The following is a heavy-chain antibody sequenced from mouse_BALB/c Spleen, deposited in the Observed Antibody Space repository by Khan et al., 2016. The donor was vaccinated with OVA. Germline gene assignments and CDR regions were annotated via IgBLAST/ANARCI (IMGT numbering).Heavy chain of an antibody. D-gene: IGHD1-3*01. CDR2: ISSSGST. CDR3: AREGSRYNYAMDY. Sequence: EVKLLESGPGLVKPSQSLSLTCTVTGYSITSDYAWNWIRQFPGNKLEWMGYISSSGSTNSNPALKSRISITRDTSKNQFFLQLNSVTTEDTATYYCAREGSRYNYAMDYWGQGTSVTVSS. CDR1: GYSITSDYA. V-gene: IGHV3-2*02. J-gene: IGHJ4*01.